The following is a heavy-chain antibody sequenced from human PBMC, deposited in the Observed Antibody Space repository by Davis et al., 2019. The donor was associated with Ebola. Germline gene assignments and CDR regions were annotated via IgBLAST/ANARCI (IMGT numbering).Heavy chain of an antibody. CDR1: GFTFDDYA. V-gene: IGHV3-23*01. J-gene: IGHJ3*01. D-gene: IGHD5-18*01. CDR2: ISGSGGST. CDR3: ANYIQRGAFDV. Sequence: GGSLRLSCAASGFTFDDYAMHWVRQAPGKGLEWVSAISGSGGSTYYADSVKGRFTISRDNSKSTLCLQMNTLRAEDTAIYYCANYIQRGAFDVWGQGTMVTVSS.